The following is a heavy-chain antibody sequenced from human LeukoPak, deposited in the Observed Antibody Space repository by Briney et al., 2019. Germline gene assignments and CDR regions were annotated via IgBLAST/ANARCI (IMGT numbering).Heavy chain of an antibody. V-gene: IGHV4-59*01. CDR2: IYYSGST. J-gene: IGHJ4*02. D-gene: IGHD7-27*01. Sequence: SETLSLTCTVSGGSTSSYYWSWIRQPPGKGLEWIGYIYYSGSTNYNPSLKSRVTISVDTSKNQFSLKLSSVTAADTAVYYCARDDGETFDYWGQGTLVTVSS. CDR1: GGSTSSYY. CDR3: ARDDGETFDY.